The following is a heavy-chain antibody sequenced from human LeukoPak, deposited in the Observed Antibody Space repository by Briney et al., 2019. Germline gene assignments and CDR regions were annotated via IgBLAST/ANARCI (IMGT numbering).Heavy chain of an antibody. CDR1: GYSFTSYW. D-gene: IGHD3-10*01. Sequence: GESLKISCKGSGYSFTSYWIGWVRQMPGKGLEWMGIIYPGDSDTRYSPSFQSQVTISADKSISTAYLQWSSLKASDTAMYYCARLVGYYGSGSAFNWFDPWGQGTLVTVSS. CDR3: ARLVGYYGSGSAFNWFDP. V-gene: IGHV5-51*01. J-gene: IGHJ5*02. CDR2: IYPGDSDT.